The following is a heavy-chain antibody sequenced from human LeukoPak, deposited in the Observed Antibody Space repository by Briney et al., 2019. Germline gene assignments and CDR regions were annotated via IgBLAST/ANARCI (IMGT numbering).Heavy chain of an antibody. CDR1: EYSFTNYW. V-gene: IGHV5-51*01. J-gene: IGHJ1*01. D-gene: IGHD3-10*01. CDR2: IYPGDSDT. Sequence: GESLKISCKGSEYSFTNYWIAWVRQMPGKGLEWMGIIYPGDSDTRYSPSFQGQVTISADKSISTAYLQWSSLKASDTAMYFCATYAGSYSKYFQHWGQGTLVTVSS. CDR3: ATYAGSYSKYFQH.